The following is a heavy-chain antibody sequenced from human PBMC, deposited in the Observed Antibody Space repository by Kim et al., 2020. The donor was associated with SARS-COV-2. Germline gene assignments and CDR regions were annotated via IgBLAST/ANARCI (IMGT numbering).Heavy chain of an antibody. CDR3: ASSIEAAGAFDY. CDR1: GFTFNRYW. CDR2: LNEDGTER. D-gene: IGHD6-13*01. Sequence: GGSLRLSCVVSGFTFNRYWMTWVRQAPGKGLEWVTNLNEDGTERYYVDSVRGRFTISRDNAGNSMYLRMDNLRAEDTGVYYCASSIEAAGAFDYWGQGTLVAVSS. V-gene: IGHV3-7*01. J-gene: IGHJ4*02.